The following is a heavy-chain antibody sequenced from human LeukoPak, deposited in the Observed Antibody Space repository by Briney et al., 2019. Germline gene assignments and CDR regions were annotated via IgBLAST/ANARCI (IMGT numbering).Heavy chain of an antibody. Sequence: ASVKVSCKASGYTFTSYYMHWVRQAPGQGLEWMGIINPSGGSTSYAQKFQGRVTMTRDTSTSTVYMELSSLRSEDTAVYYCARDLGYCSSTSCYYMDVWGKGTTVTVSS. J-gene: IGHJ6*03. V-gene: IGHV1-46*03. CDR1: GYTFTSYY. CDR3: ARDLGYCSSTSCYYMDV. CDR2: INPSGGST. D-gene: IGHD2-2*01.